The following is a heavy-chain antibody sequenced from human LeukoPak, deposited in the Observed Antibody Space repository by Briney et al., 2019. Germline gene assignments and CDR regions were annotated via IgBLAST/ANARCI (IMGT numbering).Heavy chain of an antibody. Sequence: PGGSLRLSCAASGFTFSSYAMSWVRQAPGKGLEWVSAISGSGGSTYYADSVKGRFAISRDNSKNTLYLQMNSLRAEDTAVYYCAKGPNLDYYYGMDVWGQGTTVTVSS. CDR1: GFTFSSYA. J-gene: IGHJ6*02. V-gene: IGHV3-23*01. CDR2: ISGSGGST. CDR3: AKGPNLDYYYGMDV.